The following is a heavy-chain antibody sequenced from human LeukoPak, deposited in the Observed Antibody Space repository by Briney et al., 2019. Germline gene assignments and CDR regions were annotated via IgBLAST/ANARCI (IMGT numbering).Heavy chain of an antibody. J-gene: IGHJ3*02. Sequence: GASVKVSCKASGYTFTCYYMHWVRQAPGQGLEWMGWINPNSGGTNYAQKFQGRVTMTRDTSISTAYMELSRLRSDDTAVYYCARGGSSGWSTRAVYAFDIWGQGTMVTVSS. CDR2: INPNSGGT. CDR3: ARGGSSGWSTRAVYAFDI. V-gene: IGHV1-2*02. D-gene: IGHD6-19*01. CDR1: GYTFTCYY.